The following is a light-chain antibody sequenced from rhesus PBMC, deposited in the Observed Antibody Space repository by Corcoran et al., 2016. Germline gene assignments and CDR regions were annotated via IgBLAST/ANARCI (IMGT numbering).Light chain of an antibody. CDR2: YDN. Sequence: SYDLTQAPSVSVSPGQTARITCGGDNIGSEVVNGYQQKPPQAPVLVIYYDNERPSGIPERLSGSRSENTATLTISGVEAGDEAVYYCQVWDGRADHHIFGSGTRLTVL. V-gene: IGLV3-44*01. CDR3: QVWDGRADHHI. CDR1: NIGSEV. J-gene: IGLJ1*01.